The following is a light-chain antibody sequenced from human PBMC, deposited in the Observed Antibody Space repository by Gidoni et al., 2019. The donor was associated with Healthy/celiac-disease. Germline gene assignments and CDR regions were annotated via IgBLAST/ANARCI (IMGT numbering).Light chain of an antibody. CDR3: QQYYSYPLT. CDR1: QGISRS. Sequence: IRITQSPSSLSASTGDRVTITCRASQGISRSLAWYQQKPGKAPKLLIYAASTLQSGVPSRFSGSGSGTDFTLTISCLQSEDFATYYCQQYYSYPLTFXGXTKLEIK. J-gene: IGKJ4*01. V-gene: IGKV1-8*01. CDR2: AAS.